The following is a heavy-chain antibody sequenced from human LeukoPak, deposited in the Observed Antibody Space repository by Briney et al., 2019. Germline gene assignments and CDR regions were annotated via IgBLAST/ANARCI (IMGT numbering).Heavy chain of an antibody. CDR2: IKSKTDGGTT. CDR3: TTIITITSYYYYMDV. Sequence: GGSLRLSCAASGFTFSNAWMSWVRQAPGKGLEWVGRIKSKTDGGTTDYAAPVKGRFTISRDDSKNTLYLQMNSLKTEDTAVYYCTTIITITSYYYYMDVWGKGTTVTISS. V-gene: IGHV3-15*01. J-gene: IGHJ6*03. D-gene: IGHD3-16*01. CDR1: GFTFSNAW.